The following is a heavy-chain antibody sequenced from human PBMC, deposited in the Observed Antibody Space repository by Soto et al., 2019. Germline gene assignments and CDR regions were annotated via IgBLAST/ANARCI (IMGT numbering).Heavy chain of an antibody. CDR1: GGSISSSSYY. Sequence: SETLSLTCTVSGGSISSSSYYWGWIRQPPGKGLEWIGSIYYSGSTYYNPSLKSRVTISVDTSKNQFSLKLSSVTAADTAVYYCARHEDSSGWYHAFGIWGQGTMVTVSS. V-gene: IGHV4-39*01. D-gene: IGHD6-19*01. CDR2: IYYSGST. J-gene: IGHJ3*02. CDR3: ARHEDSSGWYHAFGI.